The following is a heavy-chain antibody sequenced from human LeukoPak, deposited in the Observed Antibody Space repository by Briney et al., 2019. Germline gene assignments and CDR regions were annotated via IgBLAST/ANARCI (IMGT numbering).Heavy chain of an antibody. CDR3: ARHPYDILTGYYVGHAFDI. J-gene: IGHJ3*02. Sequence: RPSETLSLTCTVSGGSISSYYWSWIRQPPGKGLEGIGYIYYSGSTNYNPSLKSRVTISVDTSKNQFSLKLSSVTAADTAVYYCARHPYDILTGYYVGHAFDIWGQGTMVTVSS. CDR1: GGSISSYY. CDR2: IYYSGST. D-gene: IGHD3-9*01. V-gene: IGHV4-59*08.